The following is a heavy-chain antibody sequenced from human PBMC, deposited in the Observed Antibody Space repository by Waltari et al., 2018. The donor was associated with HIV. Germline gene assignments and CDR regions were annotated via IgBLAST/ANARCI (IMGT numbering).Heavy chain of an antibody. V-gene: IGHV4-59*01. J-gene: IGHJ4*02. Sequence: QVQLQESGPGLVKPSETLSLTCTVSGGSISSYYWSWIRQPPGKGLEWIGYIYYSGSTNYSPSLKSRVTISVDTSKKQFSLKLSSVTAADTAVYYCARGIAVAGTLLGAFDYWGQGTLVTVSS. CDR1: GGSISSYY. D-gene: IGHD6-19*01. CDR3: ARGIAVAGTLLGAFDY. CDR2: IYYSGST.